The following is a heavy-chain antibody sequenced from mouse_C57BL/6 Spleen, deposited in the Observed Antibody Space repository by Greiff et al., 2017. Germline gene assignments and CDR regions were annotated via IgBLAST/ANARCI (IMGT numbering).Heavy chain of an antibody. CDR3: ARDRSHFDY. V-gene: IGHV1-59*01. CDR2: IDPSDSYT. J-gene: IGHJ2*01. Sequence: QVQLQQPGAELVRPGTSVKLSCKASGYTFTSYWMHWVKQRPGHGLEWIGVIDPSDSYTNYNQKFKGKATLTVDTSSSTAYMQLSSLTSEDSAVYYCARDRSHFDYWGQGTTLTVSS. CDR1: GYTFTSYW.